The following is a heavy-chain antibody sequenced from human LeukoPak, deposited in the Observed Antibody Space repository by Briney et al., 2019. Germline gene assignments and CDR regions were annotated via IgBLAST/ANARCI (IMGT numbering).Heavy chain of an antibody. V-gene: IGHV5-51*01. Sequence: GESLQISCKGSGYSFTSYWIGWVRQMPGKGRGWMGIIYPGDSDPRYSPSFQGQVTISADKSISTAYLQWSSLKASDTAMYYCARHPVEMAIDYWGQGTLVTVSS. D-gene: IGHD5-24*01. J-gene: IGHJ4*02. CDR1: GYSFTSYW. CDR3: ARHPVEMAIDY. CDR2: IYPGDSDP.